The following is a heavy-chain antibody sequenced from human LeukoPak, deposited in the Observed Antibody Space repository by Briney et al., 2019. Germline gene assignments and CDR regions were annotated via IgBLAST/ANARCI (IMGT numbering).Heavy chain of an antibody. J-gene: IGHJ4*02. CDR1: GFTVSSNS. CDR3: ARDRGAAAGTALDY. V-gene: IGHV3-53*01. Sequence: GGSLRLSCTVSGFTVSSNSMSWVRQAPGKGLEWVSFIYSDNTHYSDSVKGRFTISRDNSKNTLYLQMNSLRDEDTAVYYCARDRGAAAGTALDYWGQGTLVTVSS. D-gene: IGHD6-13*01. CDR2: IYSDNT.